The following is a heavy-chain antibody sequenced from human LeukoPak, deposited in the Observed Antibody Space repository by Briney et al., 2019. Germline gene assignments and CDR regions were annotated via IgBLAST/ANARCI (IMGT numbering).Heavy chain of an antibody. J-gene: IGHJ4*02. V-gene: IGHV3-7*01. Sequence: GGSLRLSCAASGFTFSSYWMGWVRQAPGKGLEWVANIKTEGYDKYYVDSLKGRFTISRDNAKNSLYLQMNSLRAEDTAVYYCARALLFGELYFDYWGQGTLVTVSS. CDR2: IKTEGYDK. D-gene: IGHD3-10*01. CDR1: GFTFSSYW. CDR3: ARALLFGELYFDY.